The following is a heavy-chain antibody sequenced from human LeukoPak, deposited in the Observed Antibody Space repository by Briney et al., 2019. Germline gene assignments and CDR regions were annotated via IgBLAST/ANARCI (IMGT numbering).Heavy chain of an antibody. Sequence: SVKVSCKASGGTFRNYALSWVRQAPGQGLEWVGGLIPLFGRAEYAQKFQGRVTIIADEATNTAYLELSSLTSDDTAIYYCASPKENNDYYFDYWGQGTLVTVST. CDR3: ASPKENNDYYFDY. V-gene: IGHV1-69*13. D-gene: IGHD1/OR15-1a*01. CDR1: GGTFRNYA. J-gene: IGHJ4*02. CDR2: LIPLFGRA.